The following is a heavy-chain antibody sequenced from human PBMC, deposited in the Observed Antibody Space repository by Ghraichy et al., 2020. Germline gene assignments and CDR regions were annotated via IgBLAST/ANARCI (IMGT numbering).Heavy chain of an antibody. V-gene: IGHV3-48*02. J-gene: IGHJ2*01. D-gene: IGHD2-2*01. CDR2: ISSSSSTI. CDR1: GFTFSSYS. Sequence: GESLNISCAASGFTFSSYSMNWVRQAPGKGLEWVSYISSSSSTIYYADSVKGRFTISRDNAKNSLYLQMNSLRDEDTAVYYCARPGVSDFGCSSTSCYEDWYFDLWGRGTLVTVSS. CDR3: ARPGVSDFGCSSTSCYEDWYFDL.